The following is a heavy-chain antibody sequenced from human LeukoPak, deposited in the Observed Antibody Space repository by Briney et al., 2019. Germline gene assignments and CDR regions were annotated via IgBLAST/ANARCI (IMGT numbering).Heavy chain of an antibody. CDR3: ARDLKDIVVVPAAAFPDY. J-gene: IGHJ4*02. CDR1: GFTFSNYW. Sequence: PGGSLRLSCAASGFTFSNYWMSWVRQAPGKGLEWVANIKQDGSEKYYVDSVKGRFTVSRDNAKNSLYLQMNSLRAEDTAVYYCARDLKDIVVVPAAAFPDYWGQGTLVTVSS. V-gene: IGHV3-7*01. CDR2: IKQDGSEK. D-gene: IGHD2-2*01.